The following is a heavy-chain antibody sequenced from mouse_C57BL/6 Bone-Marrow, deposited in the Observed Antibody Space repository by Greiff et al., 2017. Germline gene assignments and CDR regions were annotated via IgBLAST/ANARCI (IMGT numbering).Heavy chain of an antibody. CDR3: ARGFYYYGSSGCAY. CDR2: ILPGSGST. Sequence: VQLQQSGAELMKPGASVKLSCKATGYTFTGYWIEWVKQRPGHGLEWIGEILPGSGSTNYNEKFKGKATFTADTSSNTAYMQLSSLTAEDASIYYCARGFYYYGSSGCAYWGQGTLVTVSA. D-gene: IGHD1-1*01. J-gene: IGHJ3*01. V-gene: IGHV1-9*01. CDR1: GYTFTGYW.